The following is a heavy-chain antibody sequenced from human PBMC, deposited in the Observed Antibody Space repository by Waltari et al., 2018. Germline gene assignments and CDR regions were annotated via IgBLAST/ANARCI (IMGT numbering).Heavy chain of an antibody. Sequence: QLQLQESGPGLVKPSETLSLTCTVSGGSISSSSYYWGWIRRPPGRGLEWIGSIHYSGSTYYNPSLKSRVTISVDTSKNQFSLKLSSVTAADTAVYYCARGVRGRSLQLSGYGMDVWGQGTTVTVSS. CDR3: ARGVRGRSLQLSGYGMDV. V-gene: IGHV4-39*01. CDR2: IHYSGST. D-gene: IGHD1-1*01. J-gene: IGHJ6*02. CDR1: GGSISSSSYY.